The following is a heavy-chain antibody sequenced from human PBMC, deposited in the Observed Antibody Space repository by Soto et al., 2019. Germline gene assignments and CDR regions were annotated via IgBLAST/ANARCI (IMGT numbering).Heavy chain of an antibody. CDR2: IYYSGNT. Sequence: SETLSLTCPVSAGSISSGSYYWGWIRQPPGKGLEWIASIYYSGNTYYKPSLKSRVTISVDTSKIQFSLKLSYVTAADTAVYYCARHKDSSSWYLLPDYWGQGTLVTVSS. D-gene: IGHD6-13*01. CDR3: ARHKDSSSWYLLPDY. CDR1: AGSISSGSYY. J-gene: IGHJ4*02. V-gene: IGHV4-39*01.